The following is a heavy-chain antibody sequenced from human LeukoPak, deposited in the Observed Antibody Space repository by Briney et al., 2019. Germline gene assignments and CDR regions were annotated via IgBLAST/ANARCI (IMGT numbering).Heavy chain of an antibody. D-gene: IGHD3-3*01. CDR1: GGSISSSSYY. V-gene: IGHV4-39*07. CDR2: VYYSGST. Sequence: PSETLSLTCSVSGGSISSSSYYWGWIRHPPGKGLEWIGSVYYSGSTYYNPSLKSRVTISVDTSKNQFSLKLSSVTAADTAVYYCARGEYYDFWSGYYVFDYWGQGTLVTVSS. CDR3: ARGEYYDFWSGYYVFDY. J-gene: IGHJ4*02.